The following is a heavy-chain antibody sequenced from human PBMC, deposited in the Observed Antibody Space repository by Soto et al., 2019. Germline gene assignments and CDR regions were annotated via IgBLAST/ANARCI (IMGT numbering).Heavy chain of an antibody. CDR1: GFTFSSYW. CDR3: AKSYNWNDAAFDY. J-gene: IGHJ4*02. D-gene: IGHD1-1*01. CDR2: IKQDGSEK. Sequence: PGGSLRLSCAASGFTFSSYWMSWVRQAPGKGLEWVANIKQDGSEKYYVDSVKGRFTISRDNAKNTLYLQMNSLRAEDTAVYYCAKSYNWNDAAFDYWGQGTLVTVSS. V-gene: IGHV3-7*03.